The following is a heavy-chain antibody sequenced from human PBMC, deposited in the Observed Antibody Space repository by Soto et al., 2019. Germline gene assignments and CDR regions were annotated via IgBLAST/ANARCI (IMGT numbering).Heavy chain of an antibody. V-gene: IGHV4-31*03. CDR3: ARAKKGIAAAENWFDP. CDR1: GGSISSGGYY. D-gene: IGHD6-13*01. CDR2: IYYSGST. J-gene: IGHJ5*02. Sequence: QVQLQESGPGLVKPSQTLSLTCTVSGGSISSGGYYWSWIRQHPGKGLEWIGYIYYSGSTYYHPSLKSRVTISVDTSKNQFSLKLSSVTAADTAVYYCARAKKGIAAAENWFDPWGQGTLVTVSS.